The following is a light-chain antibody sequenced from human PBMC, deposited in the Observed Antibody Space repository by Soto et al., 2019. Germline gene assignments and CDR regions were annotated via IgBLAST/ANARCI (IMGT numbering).Light chain of an antibody. Sequence: QSALTQPASVSGSRGQSITISCTGTSSDDGGYNYVSWYQQHPGKAPKLMIYEVSNRPSGVSNRFSGSKSGNTASLTISWLQAEDEADYYCSSYTSSSTVVFGGATKLTVL. J-gene: IGLJ2*01. CDR1: SSDDGGYNY. V-gene: IGLV2-14*01. CDR2: EVS. CDR3: SSYTSSSTVV.